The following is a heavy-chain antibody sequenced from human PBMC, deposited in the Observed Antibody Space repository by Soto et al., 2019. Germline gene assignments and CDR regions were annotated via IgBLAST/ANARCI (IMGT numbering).Heavy chain of an antibody. CDR3: EADGGPNSSSPFDY. D-gene: IGHD6-13*01. CDR2: IVVGSGNT. V-gene: IGHV1-58*01. Sequence: GASVKVSCKASGFTFTSSALQWVRQARGQRLEWIGGIVVGSGNTNYAQKFQERVTITRDMSTSTAYMELSSLRSEDTAVYYCEADGGPNSSSPFDYWGQGTLVTVSS. J-gene: IGHJ4*02. CDR1: GFTFTSSA.